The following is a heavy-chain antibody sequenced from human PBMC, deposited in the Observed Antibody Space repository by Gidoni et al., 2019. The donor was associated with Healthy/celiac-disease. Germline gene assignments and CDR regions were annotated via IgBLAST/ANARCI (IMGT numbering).Heavy chain of an antibody. D-gene: IGHD1-1*01. Sequence: QITLKESGPTLVKPTQTLTLTCTFSGFSLSTSGVGVGWIRQPPGKALEWLALIYWNDDKRYSPSLKSRLTITKDTSKNQVVLTMTNMDPVDTATYYCAHTLMPRQNPNWEYFQHWGQGTLVTVSS. J-gene: IGHJ1*01. CDR1: GFSLSTSGVG. CDR3: AHTLMPRQNPNWEYFQH. V-gene: IGHV2-5*01. CDR2: IYWNDDK.